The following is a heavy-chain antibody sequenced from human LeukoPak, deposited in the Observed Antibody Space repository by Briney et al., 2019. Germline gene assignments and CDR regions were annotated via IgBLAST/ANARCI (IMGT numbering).Heavy chain of an antibody. CDR2: INHSGST. V-gene: IGHV4-34*01. CDR3: ARGTVTIFGVVNGFDY. CDR1: GGSFSGYY. Sequence: SETLSLTCAVYGGSFSGYYWSWIRQPPGKGLEWIGEINHSGSTNYNPSLKSRVTISVDTSKNQFSLKLSSVTAADTAVYYCARGTVTIFGVVNGFDYWGQGTLVTVSS. D-gene: IGHD3-3*01. J-gene: IGHJ4*02.